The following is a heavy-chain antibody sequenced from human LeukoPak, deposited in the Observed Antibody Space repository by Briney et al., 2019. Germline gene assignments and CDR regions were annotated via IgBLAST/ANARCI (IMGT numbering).Heavy chain of an antibody. CDR1: GFTFSSYW. Sequence: PGGSLRLSCAAFGFTFSSYWMSWVRQAPGKGLEWVANIKQDGSEKYYVDSVKGRFTISRDNAKNSLYLQMNSLRAEDTAVYYCARTKEMALDYWGQGTLVTVSS. CDR2: IKQDGSEK. J-gene: IGHJ4*02. V-gene: IGHV3-7*01. D-gene: IGHD5-24*01. CDR3: ARTKEMALDY.